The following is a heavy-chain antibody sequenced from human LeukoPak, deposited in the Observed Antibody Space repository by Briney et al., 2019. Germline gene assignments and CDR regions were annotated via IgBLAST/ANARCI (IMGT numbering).Heavy chain of an antibody. CDR2: ISAYNGNT. J-gene: IGHJ4*02. V-gene: IGHV1-18*01. Sequence: ASVKVSCKAPGYTFTSYGISWVRQAPGQGLEWMGWISAYNGNTNYAQKLQGRVTMTTDTSTSTAYMELRSLRSDDTAVYYCAREAQVVPAAMFDYRGQGTLVTVSS. CDR3: AREAQVVPAAMFDY. CDR1: GYTFTSYG. D-gene: IGHD2-2*01.